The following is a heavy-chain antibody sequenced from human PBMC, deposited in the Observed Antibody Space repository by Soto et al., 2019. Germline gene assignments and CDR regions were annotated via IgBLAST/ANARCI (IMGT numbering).Heavy chain of an antibody. CDR1: GGSISSGAYY. J-gene: IGHJ1*01. V-gene: IGHV4-31*03. CDR3: AIYDSSGSRGFQH. Sequence: SLTCTVSGGSISSGAYYWSWIRQHPGKGLEWIGYIYYSGSTYYNPSLKSRATISVDTSKNQFSLKLSSVTAADTAVYYCAIYDSSGSRGFQHWGQGTLVTVSS. CDR2: IYYSGST. D-gene: IGHD3-22*01.